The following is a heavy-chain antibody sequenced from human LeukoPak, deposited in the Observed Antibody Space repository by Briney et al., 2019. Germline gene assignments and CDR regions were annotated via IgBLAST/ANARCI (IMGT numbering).Heavy chain of an antibody. J-gene: IGHJ4*02. CDR2: IYHSGST. CDR3: ARADDYYDSSGYHYYFDY. CDR1: GGSISSGGYS. V-gene: IGHV4-30-2*01. Sequence: PSETLSLTCAVSGGSISSGGYSWSWIRQPPGKGLEWIGYIYHSGSTYYNPSLKSRVTISVDRSKNQFSLKLSSVTAADTAVYYCARADDYYDSSGYHYYFDYWGQGTLVTVSS. D-gene: IGHD3-22*01.